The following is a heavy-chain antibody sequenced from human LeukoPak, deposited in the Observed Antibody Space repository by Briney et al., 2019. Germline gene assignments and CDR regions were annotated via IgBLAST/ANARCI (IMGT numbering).Heavy chain of an antibody. D-gene: IGHD6-6*01. V-gene: IGHV1-69*05. CDR1: GGTFSSYA. CDR3: ARDVHVRAEQLADYYYCMDV. J-gene: IGHJ6*03. Sequence: SVKVSCKASGGTFSSYAISWVRQAPGQGLEWMGGIIPIFGTANYAQKFQGRVTITTDESTSTAYMELSSLRSEDTAVYYCARDVHVRAEQLADYYYCMDVWGKGTTVTVSS. CDR2: IIPIFGTA.